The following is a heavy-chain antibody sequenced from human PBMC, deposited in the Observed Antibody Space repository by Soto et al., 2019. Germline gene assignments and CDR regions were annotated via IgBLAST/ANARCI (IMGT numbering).Heavy chain of an antibody. Sequence: EVQLLESGGGLVQPGGSLRLSCAASGFTFSSYAMSWVRQAPGKGLEWVSAISGSGGSTYYAVSVKGRFTFSRDNSKNTLYLQMNSLRAEDTAVYYCARRSSGWYFDYWCQGTLVTVSS. CDR1: GFTFSSYA. J-gene: IGHJ4*02. D-gene: IGHD6-19*01. CDR2: ISGSGGST. V-gene: IGHV3-23*01. CDR3: ARRSSGWYFDY.